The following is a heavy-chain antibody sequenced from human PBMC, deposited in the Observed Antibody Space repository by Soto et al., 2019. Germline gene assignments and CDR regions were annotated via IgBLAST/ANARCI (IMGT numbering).Heavy chain of an antibody. CDR2: IYYSGST. V-gene: IGHV4-61*01. J-gene: IGHJ6*02. D-gene: IGHD6-19*01. CDR1: GGSFSSGSYY. Sequence: PSETLSLTCTVSGGSFSSGSYYWSWIRQPPGKGLEWIGYIYYSGSTNYNPSLKSRVTISVDTSKNQFPLKLSSVTAADTAVYYCARAGGSSGWYSHYYYGMDVWGQGTTVTVSS. CDR3: ARAGGSSGWYSHYYYGMDV.